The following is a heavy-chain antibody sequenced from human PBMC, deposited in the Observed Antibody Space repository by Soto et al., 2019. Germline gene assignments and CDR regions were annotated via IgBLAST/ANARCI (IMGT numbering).Heavy chain of an antibody. D-gene: IGHD6-13*01. CDR2: VSASGLNT. CDR1: GFTFSTYA. V-gene: IGHV3-23*01. CDR3: ARHPERIAQIGWFDP. J-gene: IGHJ5*02. Sequence: PGGSLRLSCAASGFTFSTYAMAWVRQAPGKGLEWVSGVSASGLNTDYADPVKGRFYISRDNAKNSLYLQMNSLRAEDTAVYYCARHPERIAQIGWFDPWGQGTLVTSPQ.